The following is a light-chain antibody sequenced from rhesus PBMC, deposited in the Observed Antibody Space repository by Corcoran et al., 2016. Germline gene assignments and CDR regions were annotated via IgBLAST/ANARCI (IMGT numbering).Light chain of an antibody. CDR2: STS. Sequence: DIVMTQTPLSLPVTLGEPASISCRSSQSLLSSSGNYYLNWDLQKTGQFPHLLLYSTSNRATGVPDRVSGSGSCTDFTLNIRRVEAEGVGVYYCMHALQIPWTFGQGTKVEIK. J-gene: IGKJ1*01. CDR3: MHALQIPWT. V-gene: IGKV2-60*01. CDR1: QSLLSSSGNYY.